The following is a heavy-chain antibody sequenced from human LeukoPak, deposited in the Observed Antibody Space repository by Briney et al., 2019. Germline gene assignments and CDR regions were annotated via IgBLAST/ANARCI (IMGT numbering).Heavy chain of an antibody. V-gene: IGHV3-66*03. Sequence: GGSLRLSCAGSGFSVSNYYMSWVGQAPGKGLEWVSLIRDSGETFYAASVKGRFTISRDNSKNTMYLQMNRLRVEDTAVYFCARDRAVTQDWVEFDPWGQGTLVTVSS. D-gene: IGHD4-17*01. CDR2: IRDSGET. CDR1: GFSVSNYY. J-gene: IGHJ5*02. CDR3: ARDRAVTQDWVEFDP.